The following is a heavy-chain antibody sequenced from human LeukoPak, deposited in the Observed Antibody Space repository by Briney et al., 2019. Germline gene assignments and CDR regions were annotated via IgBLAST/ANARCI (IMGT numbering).Heavy chain of an antibody. CDR1: GGSFSSYY. J-gene: IGHJ6*03. D-gene: IGHD6-19*01. CDR3: ARWNGWYGGVYYYYYMDV. V-gene: IGHV4-4*07. Sequence: SETLSLTCTVSGGSFSSYYWSWIRQPAGKGLEWIGRIYTSGSTNYNPSLKSRVTMSVDTSKNQFSLKLSSVTAADTAVYYCARWNGWYGGVYYYYYMDVWGKGTTVTDSS. CDR2: IYTSGST.